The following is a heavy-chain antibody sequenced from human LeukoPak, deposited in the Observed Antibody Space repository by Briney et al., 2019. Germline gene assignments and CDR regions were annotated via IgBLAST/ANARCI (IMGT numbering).Heavy chain of an antibody. CDR2: IYYSGST. CDR3: ARAGGYGSSWFGIFDY. J-gene: IGHJ4*02. V-gene: IGHV4-31*03. D-gene: IGHD6-13*01. CDR1: GGSISSGGYY. Sequence: SETLSLTCTVSGGSISSGGYYWSWIRQHPGKGLEWIGYIYYSGSTYYNPSLKSRVTISVDTSKNQFSLKLSSVTAADTAVYYCARAGGYGSSWFGIFDYWGQGTLVTVSS.